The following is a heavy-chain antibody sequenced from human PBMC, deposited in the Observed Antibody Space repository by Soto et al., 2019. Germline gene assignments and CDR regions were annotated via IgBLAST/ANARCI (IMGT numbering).Heavy chain of an antibody. D-gene: IGHD6-13*01. CDR1: GFTFSSYS. J-gene: IGHJ6*03. V-gene: IGHV3-21*01. Sequence: EVQLVESGGGLVKPGGSLRLSCAASGFTFSSYSMNWVRQAPGKGLEWVSSISSSSSYIYYADSVKGRFTISRDNAKNSLYLQMNSLRAEHTAVYYCARSGGSIAAAGTTHYYYYMDVWGKGTTVTVSS. CDR2: ISSSSSYI. CDR3: ARSGGSIAAAGTTHYYYYMDV.